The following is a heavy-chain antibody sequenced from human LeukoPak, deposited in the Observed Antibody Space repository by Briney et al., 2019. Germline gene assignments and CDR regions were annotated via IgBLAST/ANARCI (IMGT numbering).Heavy chain of an antibody. CDR3: ASRTRNYYDSSGTSGGYYYYYMDV. Sequence: SETLSLTCTVSGGSISSGDYYWSWIRQPPGKGLEWIGYIYYSGSTYYNPSLKSRVTISVDTSKNQFSLKLSSVTAADTAVYYCASRTRNYYDSSGTSGGYYYYYMDVWGKGTTVTVSS. CDR1: GGSISSGDYY. J-gene: IGHJ6*03. D-gene: IGHD3-22*01. V-gene: IGHV4-30-4*02. CDR2: IYYSGST.